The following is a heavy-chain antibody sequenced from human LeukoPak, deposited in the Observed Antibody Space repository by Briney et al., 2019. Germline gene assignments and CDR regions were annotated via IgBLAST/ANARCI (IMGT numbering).Heavy chain of an antibody. CDR1: GFTFSSYA. J-gene: IGHJ4*02. Sequence: GGSLRLSCAASGFTFSSYAMHWVRQAPGKGLEWVAGISYDGSNKYYADSVKGRFTLSRDNSKNTLYLQMKSLRAADPAVYHCARDQSSSSPFDYWGQGTLVTVYS. D-gene: IGHD6-6*01. V-gene: IGHV3-30*04. CDR2: ISYDGSNK. CDR3: ARDQSSSSPFDY.